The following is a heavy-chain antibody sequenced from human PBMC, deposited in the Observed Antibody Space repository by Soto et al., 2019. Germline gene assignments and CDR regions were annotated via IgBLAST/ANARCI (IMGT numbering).Heavy chain of an antibody. CDR1: GGSVSSDRW. J-gene: IGHJ5*02. D-gene: IGHD6-19*01. CDR2: IHSYGST. Sequence: QVQLQESGPGLVKPSGTLSLTCAVSGGSVSSDRWWTWVRQAPGKGLEWIGEIHSYGSTNYNPSLKSRVTICVDKVKNQFSVTLPSVTAADTAVYFCAGQWLAGYGEFDPWGQGTLVTVSS. CDR3: AGQWLAGYGEFDP. V-gene: IGHV4-4*02.